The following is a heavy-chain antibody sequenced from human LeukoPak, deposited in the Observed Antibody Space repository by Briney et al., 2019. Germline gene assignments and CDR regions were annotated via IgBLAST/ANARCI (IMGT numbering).Heavy chain of an antibody. CDR2: INHSGST. J-gene: IGHJ5*02. D-gene: IGHD2-15*01. V-gene: IGHV4-34*01. Sequence: PSEPLSLTCAVYGGSFSGYYWSWIRQPPGKGLEWIGEINHSGSTNYNPSLKSRVTMSVDTSKNQFSLKLTSVTAADTAVYYCARDRYGSVYNWFDPWGQGTLVTVSS. CDR1: GGSFSGYY. CDR3: ARDRYGSVYNWFDP.